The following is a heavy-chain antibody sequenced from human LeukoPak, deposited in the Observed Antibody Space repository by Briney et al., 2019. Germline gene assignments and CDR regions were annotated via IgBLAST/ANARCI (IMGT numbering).Heavy chain of an antibody. CDR3: ATDPLGYCSGGSCSGGDY. CDR1: GYTLTELS. V-gene: IGHV1-24*01. D-gene: IGHD2-15*01. Sequence: ASVKVSCKVSGYTLTELSMHWVRQAPGKGLEWMGGFDPEDGETIYAQKFQSRVTMTEDTSTDTAYMELSSLRSEDTAVYYCATDPLGYCSGGSCSGGDYWGQGTLVTVSS. CDR2: FDPEDGET. J-gene: IGHJ4*02.